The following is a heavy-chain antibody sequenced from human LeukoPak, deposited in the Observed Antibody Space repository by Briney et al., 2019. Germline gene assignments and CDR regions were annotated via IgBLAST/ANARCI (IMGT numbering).Heavy chain of an antibody. J-gene: IGHJ4*02. D-gene: IGHD3-22*01. Sequence: GGSLRLSCAASGFTFSSHAMSWVRQAPGKGLEWVSAISGSGVTTYYADSVKGRFTISRDNSKNTLYLQMNSLGAEDTAVYYCAKGTMDGGQYYYDSSGGQGTLVTVSS. V-gene: IGHV3-23*01. CDR3: AKGTMDGGQYYYDSS. CDR2: ISGSGVTT. CDR1: GFTFSSHA.